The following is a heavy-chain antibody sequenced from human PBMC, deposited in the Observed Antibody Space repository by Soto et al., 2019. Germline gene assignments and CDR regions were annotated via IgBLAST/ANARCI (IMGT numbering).Heavy chain of an antibody. D-gene: IGHD6-19*01. CDR3: ARDKSPYSSGWHNRHFDY. CDR1: GFTFSSYA. V-gene: IGHV3-30-3*01. J-gene: IGHJ4*02. Sequence: QVQLVESGGGVVQPGRSLRLSCAASGFTFSSYAMHWVRQAPGKGLEWVTVLSYDGSNKYYADSVKGRFTISRDNSKNTRYLQMNSLRAEDTAVYYCARDKSPYSSGWHNRHFDYWGQGNLVTVSS. CDR2: LSYDGSNK.